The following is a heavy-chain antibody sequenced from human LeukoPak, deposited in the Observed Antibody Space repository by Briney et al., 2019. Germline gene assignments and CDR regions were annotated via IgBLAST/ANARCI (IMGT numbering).Heavy chain of an antibody. J-gene: IGHJ6*04. D-gene: IGHD3-10*01. CDR3: ARGLLWFGELFTEYYGMDV. CDR2: INHSGST. CDR1: GGSFSGYY. V-gene: IGHV4-34*01. Sequence: SETLSLTCAVYGGSFSGYYWSWVRQPPGKGPERIGEINHSGSTNYNPSLKSRVTISVDTSKDQFPLKLSSVTAADTAVYYCARGLLWFGELFTEYYGMDVWGKGTTVTVSS.